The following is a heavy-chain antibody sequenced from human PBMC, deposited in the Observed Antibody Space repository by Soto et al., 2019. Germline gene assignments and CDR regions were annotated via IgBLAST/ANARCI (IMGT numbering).Heavy chain of an antibody. CDR1: GGSFSGYY. J-gene: IGHJ6*03. D-gene: IGHD6-19*01. Sequence: PSETLSLTCAVYGGSFSGYYWSWIRQPPGKGLEWIGEINHSGSTYYNPSLKSRVTISVDTSKNQFSLKLSSVTAADTAVYYCARYVPVAGTNYYYMDVWGKGTKVTVSS. V-gene: IGHV4-34*09. CDR3: ARYVPVAGTNYYYMDV. CDR2: INHSGST.